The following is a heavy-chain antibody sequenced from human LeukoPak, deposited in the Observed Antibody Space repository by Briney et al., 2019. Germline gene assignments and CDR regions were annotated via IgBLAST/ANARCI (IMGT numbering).Heavy chain of an antibody. D-gene: IGHD3-16*01. V-gene: IGHV3-30*02. CDR2: IRYDESNE. Sequence: GGSLRLSCGASGFTFSFYWMTWVRQAPGKGLEWVAFIRYDESNEYYADSVKGRFTISRDNSKNTLYLQMNSLRADDTAVYYCVKDSSWMGEYYFDYWGQGTLVTVSS. CDR3: VKDSSWMGEYYFDY. J-gene: IGHJ4*02. CDR1: GFTFSFYW.